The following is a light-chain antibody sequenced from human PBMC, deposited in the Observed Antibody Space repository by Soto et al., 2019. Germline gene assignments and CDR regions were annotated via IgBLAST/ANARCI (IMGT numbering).Light chain of an antibody. V-gene: IGKV3-11*01. CDR1: QSISSY. Sequence: EIVLTQSPATLSLSPGERATLSCRASQSISSYLAWYQQKPDQAPRLLIYAASNRATGIPARFSGSGSGTEFTLTISSLEPEDFAVYYCHQRSTWPFTFGPGTKVDIK. J-gene: IGKJ3*01. CDR2: AAS. CDR3: HQRSTWPFT.